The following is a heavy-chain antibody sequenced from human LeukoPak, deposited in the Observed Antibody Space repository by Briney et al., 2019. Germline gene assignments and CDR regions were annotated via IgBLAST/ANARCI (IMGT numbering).Heavy chain of an antibody. CDR1: GGSISSGGYY. CDR2: IYYSGST. D-gene: IGHD4-17*01. J-gene: IGHJ3*02. CDR3: ARPIYGRLTIAHDAFDI. V-gene: IGHV4-31*03. Sequence: MPSQTLSLTCTVSGGSISSGGYYWSWIRQHPGKGLEWIGYIYYSGSTYYNPSLKSRVTISVDTSKNQFSLKLSSVTAADTAVYYCARPIYGRLTIAHDAFDIWGQGTMVTVSS.